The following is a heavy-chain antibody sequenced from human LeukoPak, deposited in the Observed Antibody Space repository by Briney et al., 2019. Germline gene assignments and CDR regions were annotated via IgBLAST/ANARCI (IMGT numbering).Heavy chain of an antibody. J-gene: IGHJ6*03. CDR2: ISWDGGST. Sequence: PPGGSLRLSCAASGFTFDDYAMHWVRQAPGKGLEWVSLISWDGGSTYYADSVKGRFTISRDNSKNSLYLQMNSLRAEDTALYYCAKSSSRYYYYYYMDVWGKGTTVTVSS. CDR1: GFTFDDYA. V-gene: IGHV3-43D*03. CDR3: AKSSSRYYYYYYMDV.